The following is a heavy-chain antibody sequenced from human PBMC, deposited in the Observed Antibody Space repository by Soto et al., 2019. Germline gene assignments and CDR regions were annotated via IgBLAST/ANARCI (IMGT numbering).Heavy chain of an antibody. CDR2: ISSSSSYI. CDR1: GFTFSSYS. CDR3: ARESPYGWPTTFDY. J-gene: IGHJ4*02. Sequence: KPGGSLRLSCAASGFTFSSYSMNWVRQAPGKGLEWVSSISSSSSYIYYADSVKGRFTISRDNAKNSLYLQMNSLRAEDTAVYYCARESPYGWPTTFDYWGQGTLVTVSS. D-gene: IGHD6-19*01. V-gene: IGHV3-21*01.